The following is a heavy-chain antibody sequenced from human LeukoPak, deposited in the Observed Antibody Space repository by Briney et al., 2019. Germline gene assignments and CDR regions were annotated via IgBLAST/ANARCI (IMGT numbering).Heavy chain of an antibody. V-gene: IGHV1-2*02. J-gene: IGHJ6*02. CDR3: ARERTGTVTTYYYYYGMDV. CDR2: INPNSGGT. CDR1: GYAFTGYY. Sequence: ASVKVSCKASGYAFTGYYMHWVRQAPGQGLEWMGWINPNSGGTDYAQKFQGRVTITADKSTSTAYMELSSLRSEDTAVYYCARERTGTVTTYYYYYGMDVWGQGTTVTVSS. D-gene: IGHD4-17*01.